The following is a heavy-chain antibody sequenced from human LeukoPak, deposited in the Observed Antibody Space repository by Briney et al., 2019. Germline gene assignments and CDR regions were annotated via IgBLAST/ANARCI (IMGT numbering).Heavy chain of an antibody. CDR1: GGSISSYY. CDR3: ARARGDDTATYYMDV. CDR2: IYYSGST. D-gene: IGHD2-21*02. Sequence: SETLSLTCTVSGGSISSYYWSWIRQPPGKGLEWIGYIYYSGSTNYDPSLKSRVTISVDTSKNQFSLKLSSVTAADTAVYYCARARGDDTATYYMDVWGKGTTVTVSS. J-gene: IGHJ6*03. V-gene: IGHV4-59*01.